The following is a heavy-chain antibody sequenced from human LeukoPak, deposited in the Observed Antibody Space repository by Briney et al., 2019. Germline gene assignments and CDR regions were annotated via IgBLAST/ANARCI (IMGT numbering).Heavy chain of an antibody. Sequence: KTSETLSLTCAVSGYSIGSGYYWGWIRQPPGKGLEWIGSLYHSGSTYYNPSLKSRVTISLATSKNQFSLKLNSVTAADTAVYYCARAYCSGGSCYDYWGQGTLVTVSS. CDR1: GYSIGSGYY. CDR3: ARAYCSGGSCYDY. V-gene: IGHV4-38-2*01. D-gene: IGHD2-15*01. CDR2: LYHSGST. J-gene: IGHJ4*02.